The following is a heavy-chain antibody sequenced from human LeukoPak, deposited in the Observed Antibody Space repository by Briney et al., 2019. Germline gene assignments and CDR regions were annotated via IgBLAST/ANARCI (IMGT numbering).Heavy chain of an antibody. CDR3: ARSDYGDYEGQCYFDY. CDR2: INHSGST. D-gene: IGHD4-17*01. CDR1: GGSFSGYY. J-gene: IGHJ4*02. V-gene: IGHV4-34*01. Sequence: SETLSLTCAVYGGSFSGYYWSWIRQPPGKGLEWIGEINHSGSTNYNPSLKSRVTISVDISKNQFSLKLSSVTAADTAVYYCARSDYGDYEGQCYFDYWGQGTLVTVSS.